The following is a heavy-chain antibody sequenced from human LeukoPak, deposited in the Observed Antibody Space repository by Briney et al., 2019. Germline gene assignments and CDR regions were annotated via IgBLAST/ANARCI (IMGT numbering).Heavy chain of an antibody. Sequence: PGRSLRLSCAASGFTVSSIYMTWVRQAAGKGLEWVSLIYSAGNTYYADSVKGRFTISRDNSQNTLYLQLNSLRAEDTAVYYCARAYGDSNYHYYGMDVWGQGTTVTVSS. CDR1: GFTVSSIY. V-gene: IGHV3-53*01. D-gene: IGHD4-17*01. CDR3: ARAYGDSNYHYYGMDV. J-gene: IGHJ6*02. CDR2: IYSAGNT.